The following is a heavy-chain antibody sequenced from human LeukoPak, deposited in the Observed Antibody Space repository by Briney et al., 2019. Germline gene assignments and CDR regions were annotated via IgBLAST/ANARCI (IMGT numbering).Heavy chain of an antibody. CDR3: ARDKPGAAAGRN. V-gene: IGHV1-69*04. J-gene: IGHJ4*02. CDR1: GGTFSSYA. CDR2: IIPILGIA. Sequence: SVKVSCKASGGTFSSYAISWVRQAPGQGLEWMGRIIPILGIANYAQKLQGRVTITADKSTSTAYMELSSLRSEDTAVYYCARDKPGAAAGRNWGQGTLVTVSS. D-gene: IGHD6-13*01.